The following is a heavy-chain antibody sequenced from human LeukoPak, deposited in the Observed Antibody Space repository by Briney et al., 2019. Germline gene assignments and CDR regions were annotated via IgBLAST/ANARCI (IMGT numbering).Heavy chain of an antibody. CDR1: GGSISSYY. D-gene: IGHD2-2*01. CDR2: IYYSGST. V-gene: IGHV4-59*01. Sequence: SETLSLTCTVSGGSISSYYWSWIRQPPGKGLEWIGYIYYSGSTNYNPSLKSRVTISVDTSKNQFSLKLSSVTAADTAVYYCARAVYVPATPWFDPWGQGTLVTVSS. CDR3: ARAVYVPATPWFDP. J-gene: IGHJ5*02.